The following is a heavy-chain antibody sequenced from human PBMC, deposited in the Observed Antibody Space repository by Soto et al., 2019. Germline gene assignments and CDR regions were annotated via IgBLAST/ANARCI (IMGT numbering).Heavy chain of an antibody. V-gene: IGHV4-59*08. J-gene: IGHJ6*03. CDR1: GGSISSYY. CDR3: ARQGIVVVPAAIGDYYYMDV. D-gene: IGHD2-2*02. CDR2: IYYSGST. Sequence: SETLSLTCTVSGGSISSYYWSWIRQPPGKGLEWIGYIYYSGSTNYNPSLKSRVTISVDTSKNQFSLKLSSVTAADTAVYYCARQGIVVVPAAIGDYYYMDVWGKGTTVTVSS.